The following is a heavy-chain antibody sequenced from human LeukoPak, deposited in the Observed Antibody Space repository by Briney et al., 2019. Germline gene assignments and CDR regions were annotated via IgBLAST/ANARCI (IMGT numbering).Heavy chain of an antibody. V-gene: IGHV3-30*03. J-gene: IGHJ4*02. CDR3: VRGAYSSSWLNFDY. CDR2: IPYDGSNK. D-gene: IGHD6-13*01. CDR1: GGSFSGYY. Sequence: LSLTCAVYGGSFSGYYWSWVRQAPGKGLEWVALIPYDGSNKYYADSVKGRFTVSRDNSKNTLYLQMNSLRAEDTAVYYCVRGAYSSSWLNFDYWGQGTLVTVSS.